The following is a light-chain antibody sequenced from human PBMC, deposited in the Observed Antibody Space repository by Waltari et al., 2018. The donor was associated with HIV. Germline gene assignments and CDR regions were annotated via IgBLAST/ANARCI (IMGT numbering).Light chain of an antibody. V-gene: IGLV1-40*01. J-gene: IGLJ3*02. CDR2: DNN. Sequence: QSVLTQPPSVSGAPGQRVTISCTGSSSTIGAGSDVHWYQQLPGTAPKLLIYDNNSRPSGVPDRFSGSKSGTSASLAITGLQAEDEADYYCQSYDSGLRVFGGGTKLTVL. CDR1: SSTIGAGSD. CDR3: QSYDSGLRV.